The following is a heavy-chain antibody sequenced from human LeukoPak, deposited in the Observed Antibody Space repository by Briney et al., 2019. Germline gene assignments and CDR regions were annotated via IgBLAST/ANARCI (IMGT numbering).Heavy chain of an antibody. J-gene: IGHJ3*02. V-gene: IGHV3-49*03. D-gene: IGHD5-18*01. CDR2: IRSKAYGGTT. CDR3: TSNPGYSYGSLDAFDI. Sequence: GGSLRLSCTASGFTFGDYSMSWFRRAPGKGLEWVGFIRSKAYGGTTEYAASVKGRFTISRDDSRGIAYLQMNSLKTEDTAVYYCTSNPGYSYGSLDAFDIWGQGTMVTVSS. CDR1: GFTFGDYS.